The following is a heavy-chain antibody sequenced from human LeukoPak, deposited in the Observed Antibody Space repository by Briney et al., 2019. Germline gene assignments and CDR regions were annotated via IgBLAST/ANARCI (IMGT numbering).Heavy chain of an antibody. Sequence: SETLSLTCTVSGGSISSSSYYWGWIRQPPGKGLEWIGSIYYSGSTYYNPSLKSRVTISVDTSKNQFSLKLSSVTAADTAVYYCARVPFGGESIWFGEFSTVKQCHFDHWGQGTLVTVSS. J-gene: IGHJ4*02. CDR3: ARVPFGGESIWFGEFSTVKQCHFDH. D-gene: IGHD3-10*01. V-gene: IGHV4-39*01. CDR2: IYYSGST. CDR1: GGSISSSSYY.